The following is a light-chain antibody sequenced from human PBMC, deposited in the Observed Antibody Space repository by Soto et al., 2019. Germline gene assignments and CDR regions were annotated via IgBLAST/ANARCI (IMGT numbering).Light chain of an antibody. CDR2: EGS. CDR3: CSYAGSSTYV. CDR1: SSDVGSYNL. V-gene: IGLV2-23*01. Sequence: QSVLTQPASVPGSPGQSITISCTGTSSDVGSYNLVSWYQQHPGKAPKLMIYEGSKRPSGVSNRFSGSKSGNTASLTICGLQAEDEADYYCCSYAGSSTYVFGTGTKVTV. J-gene: IGLJ1*01.